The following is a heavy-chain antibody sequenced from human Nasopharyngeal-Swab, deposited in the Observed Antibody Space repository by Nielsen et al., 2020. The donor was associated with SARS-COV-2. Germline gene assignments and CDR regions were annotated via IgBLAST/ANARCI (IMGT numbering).Heavy chain of an antibody. D-gene: IGHD7-27*01. CDR1: GFPFSSHA. CDR2: LIENGVDT. V-gene: IGHV3-23*01. CDR3: ARENWGKLDY. Sequence: GESLKISCVASGFPFSSHAMSWVRQAPGKGLEWVSGLIENGVDTYYAESVKGRFTVSRDNSRNTLYLQMNSLRADDTAVYYCARENWGKLDYWGQGALVTVSS. J-gene: IGHJ4*02.